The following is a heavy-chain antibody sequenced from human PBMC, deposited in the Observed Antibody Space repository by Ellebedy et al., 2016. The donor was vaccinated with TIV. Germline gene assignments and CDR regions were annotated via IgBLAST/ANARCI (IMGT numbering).Heavy chain of an antibody. J-gene: IGHJ4*02. D-gene: IGHD3-10*01. CDR1: DNSFTRFG. CDR2: ISAYNGNT. V-gene: IGHV1-18*04. CDR3: ARTHYRFGIIDYLDY. Sequence: AASVKVSCKAYDNSFTRFGFTWVRHAPGQGLEWMGWISAYNGNTKYAQMFQDRFTMTTDTSTKTVYMELRSLRSDDTALYYRARTHYRFGIIDYLDYWGQGTLVTVSS.